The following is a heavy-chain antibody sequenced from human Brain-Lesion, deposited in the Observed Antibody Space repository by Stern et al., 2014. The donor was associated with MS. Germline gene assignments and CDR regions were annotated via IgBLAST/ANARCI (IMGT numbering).Heavy chain of an antibody. V-gene: IGHV4-4*02. CDR3: ARDPRRGGLSGYYHGMDV. CDR1: GASISNTQW. D-gene: IGHD3-10*01. Sequence: VQLQESGPGLVKPSGTLSLTCAVSGASISNTQWWTWVRQSPGKGLEWIGEIYQSGSATYNPSLRSRVTISVDRSKNSFSLKLNSVTAADTAVYYCARDPRRGGLSGYYHGMDVWGQGTTVTVSS. J-gene: IGHJ6*02. CDR2: IYQSGSA.